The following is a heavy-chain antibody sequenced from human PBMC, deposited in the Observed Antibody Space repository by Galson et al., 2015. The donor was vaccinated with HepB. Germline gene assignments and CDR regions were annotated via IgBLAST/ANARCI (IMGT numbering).Heavy chain of an antibody. Sequence: ETLSLTCAVYGGSFSGYYWSWIRQAPGKGLEWIGEINYGGTTHYNPSLKSRVTISVDTSKNQFSLKLSSVTAADTAVYYCARRLYLNGYYSGSWGQGTLVTVSS. D-gene: IGHD3-9*01. CDR3: ARRLYLNGYYSGS. CDR2: INYGGTT. V-gene: IGHV4-34*01. CDR1: GGSFSGYY. J-gene: IGHJ5*02.